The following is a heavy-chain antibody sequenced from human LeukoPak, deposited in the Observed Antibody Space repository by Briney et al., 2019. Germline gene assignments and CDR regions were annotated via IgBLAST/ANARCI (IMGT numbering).Heavy chain of an antibody. V-gene: IGHV3-48*03. D-gene: IGHD6-13*01. CDR3: AREIVSAVAGNFDY. J-gene: IGHJ4*02. CDR1: GFTFSSYE. Sequence: PGGSLRLSCAASGFTFSSYEMNWVRQAPGKGLEWVSYISRSGSPRTYADSVKGRFTISRDNAQNSLYLEMNSLRAEDTAVYYYAREIVSAVAGNFDYWGQGTLVTVSS. CDR2: ISRSGSPR.